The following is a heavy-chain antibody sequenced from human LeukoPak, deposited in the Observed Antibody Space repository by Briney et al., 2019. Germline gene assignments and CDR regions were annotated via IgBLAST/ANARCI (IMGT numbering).Heavy chain of an antibody. CDR3: ATGGYNYDHAWLDP. D-gene: IGHD5-18*01. CDR1: GGSFNPHD. J-gene: IGHJ5*02. Sequence: SVKVSCKASGGSFNPHDIAWVRQAPGHGLEWIGGILPIFGAPKYAEKFQGRITIATDESTNTAYMELYSLRFEDTATYYCATGGYNYDHAWLDPWGQGTLVTVSA. V-gene: IGHV1-69*05. CDR2: ILPIFGAP.